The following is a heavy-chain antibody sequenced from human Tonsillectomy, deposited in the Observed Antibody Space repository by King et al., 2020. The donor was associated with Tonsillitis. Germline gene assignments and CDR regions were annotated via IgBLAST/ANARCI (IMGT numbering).Heavy chain of an antibody. CDR1: GGSISSGGYY. V-gene: IGHV4-31*03. Sequence: QLQESGPGLVKPSQTLSLTCTVSGGSISSGGYYWSWIRQHPGKGLEWIGYIYYSGSTYYNPSLKRRVTISVDTSKHQFSLKLSSVTAADTAVYYCAIFPMTMVRGVNYWGQGTLVTVSS. D-gene: IGHD3-10*01. CDR3: AIFPMTMVRGVNY. J-gene: IGHJ4*02. CDR2: IYYSGST.